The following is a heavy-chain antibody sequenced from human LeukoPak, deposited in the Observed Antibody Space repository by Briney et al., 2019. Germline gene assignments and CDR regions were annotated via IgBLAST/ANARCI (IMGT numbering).Heavy chain of an antibody. D-gene: IGHD5-18*01. CDR3: TRGPTQLRLYYGMDV. J-gene: IGHJ6*02. Sequence: GGSLRLSCTASGFTFGDHAMSWVRQAPGKGLEWVGFIRSKAYRGTTEYAASVKGRFTISRDDSISIAYLQMNSLETEDTAVYYCTRGPTQLRLYYGMDVWGQGTTVIVSS. V-gene: IGHV3-49*04. CDR2: IRSKAYRGTT. CDR1: GFTFGDHA.